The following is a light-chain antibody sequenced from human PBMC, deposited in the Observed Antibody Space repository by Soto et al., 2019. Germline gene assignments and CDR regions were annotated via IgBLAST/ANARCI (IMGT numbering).Light chain of an antibody. CDR3: QQYNHWPLT. V-gene: IGKV3D-15*01. CDR1: QSVSSSY. CDR2: GAS. J-gene: IGKJ4*01. Sequence: EILMTQSPATLSVSPGERASLSCGASQSVSSSYLAWYQQKPGQAPRLLIYGASSRATGIPARFSGSGSGTDFTLTISSLEPEDFAVYYCQQYNHWPLTFGGGTMVDIK.